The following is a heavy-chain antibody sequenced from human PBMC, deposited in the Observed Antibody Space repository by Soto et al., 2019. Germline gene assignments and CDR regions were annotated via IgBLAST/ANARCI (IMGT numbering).Heavy chain of an antibody. V-gene: IGHV1-69*01. J-gene: IGHJ5*02. CDR2: IIPIFGTA. D-gene: IGHD2-15*01. Sequence: QVQLVQSGAEVKKPGSSVKVSCKASGGTFSSYAISWVRQAPGQGLEWMGGIIPIFGTANYAQKFQGRVTITADESTSTDYMELSSLRSEDTAVYYCARDSSGYCSGGSCYSWWFDPWGQGTLVTVSS. CDR1: GGTFSSYA. CDR3: ARDSSGYCSGGSCYSWWFDP.